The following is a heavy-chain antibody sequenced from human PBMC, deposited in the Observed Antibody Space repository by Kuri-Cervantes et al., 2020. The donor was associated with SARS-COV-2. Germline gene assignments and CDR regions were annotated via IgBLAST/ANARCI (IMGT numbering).Heavy chain of an antibody. J-gene: IGHJ3*02. CDR1: GFTFDDYA. V-gene: IGHV3-9*01. Sequence: SCAASGFTFDDYAMHWVRQAPGKGLEWVSGISWNNDDIHYADSVKGRFTISRDNAKNSLFLQMNSLRPEDTALYYCTTALGGLVPAHDVFDIWGHGTMVTVSS. D-gene: IGHD2-2*01. CDR3: TTALGGLVPAHDVFDI. CDR2: ISWNNDDI.